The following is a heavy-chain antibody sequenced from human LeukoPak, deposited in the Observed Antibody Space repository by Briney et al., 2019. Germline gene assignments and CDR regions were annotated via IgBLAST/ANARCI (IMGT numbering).Heavy chain of an antibody. J-gene: IGHJ3*02. Sequence: GGSLRLSCTASGLTLSSYGMCWVRQARGKGLEWVSAIRGSGGTTYYADSVQGRFTISRDNSKNTLYLQMNSLRAEDTAVYYCAKDTGRITITVPKDAFDIWGQGTMVTVSS. CDR2: IRGSGGTT. CDR3: AKDTGRITITVPKDAFDI. D-gene: IGHD1-20*01. CDR1: GLTLSSYG. V-gene: IGHV3-23*01.